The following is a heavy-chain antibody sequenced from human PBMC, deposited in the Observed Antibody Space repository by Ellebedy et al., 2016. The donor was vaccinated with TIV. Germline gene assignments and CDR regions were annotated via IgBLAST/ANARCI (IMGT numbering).Heavy chain of an antibody. CDR3: AKSPGDTTMVDVYHFDY. J-gene: IGHJ4*02. D-gene: IGHD5-18*01. CDR2: ISYDGRNK. Sequence: GESLKISCAASGFTFSDYAFHWVRQAPAKGLEWLAVISYDGRNKHYADSVKGRFTISRDNSKNTLNLQMNSLRAEDTAVHYCAKSPGDTTMVDVYHFDYWGQGTLVTVSS. CDR1: GFTFSDYA. V-gene: IGHV3-30*18.